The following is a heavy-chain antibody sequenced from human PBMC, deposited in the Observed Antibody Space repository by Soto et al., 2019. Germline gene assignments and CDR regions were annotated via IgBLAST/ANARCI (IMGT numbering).Heavy chain of an antibody. CDR1: GGTFSSYA. CDR3: ARGPYDSSGYYFGTPPAYYFDY. J-gene: IGHJ4*02. Sequence: GASVKVSCKXSGGTFSSYAISWVRQAPGQGLEWMGGIIPIFGTANYAQKFQGRVTITADESTSTAYMELSSLRSEDTAVYYCARGPYDSSGYYFGTPPAYYFDYWGQGTLVTVPQ. D-gene: IGHD3-22*01. CDR2: IIPIFGTA. V-gene: IGHV1-69*13.